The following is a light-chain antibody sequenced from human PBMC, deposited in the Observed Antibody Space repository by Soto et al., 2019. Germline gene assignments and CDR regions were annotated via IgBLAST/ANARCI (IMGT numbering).Light chain of an antibody. Sequence: QSVLTQPPSTSATPGQRVTISWSGSSSNIGRNNVFWYQQVPGKAPKLLIYRNVQRPSGVPDRFSGSKSVTSASLAISGLRSDDEAHYDCAAWDDSLSGPVFGGGTKLTVL. V-gene: IGLV1-47*01. CDR3: AAWDDSLSGPV. J-gene: IGLJ2*01. CDR1: SSNIGRNN. CDR2: RNV.